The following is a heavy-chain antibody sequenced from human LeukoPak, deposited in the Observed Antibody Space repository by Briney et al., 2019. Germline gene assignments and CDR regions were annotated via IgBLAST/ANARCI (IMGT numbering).Heavy chain of an antibody. V-gene: IGHV3-23*01. CDR3: AKGLLRTYFSDSSGHTPETPNYFDS. D-gene: IGHD3-22*01. CDR2: NSDSGGSCVAT. CDR1: GFTFRRHA. Sequence: PGGSLRLSCAAFGFTFRRHAMSWVRQTPGKGLEWVSDNSDSGGSCVATKYADSVSRRFTISRDNSRNMMYLQMNSLRAEDTAVYYCAKGLLRTYFSDSSGHTPETPNYFDSWGQGTLVTVSS. J-gene: IGHJ4*02.